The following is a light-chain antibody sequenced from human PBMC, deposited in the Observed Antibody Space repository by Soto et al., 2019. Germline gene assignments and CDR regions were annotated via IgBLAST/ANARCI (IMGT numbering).Light chain of an antibody. CDR3: QQSNSIPYT. CDR2: GAS. J-gene: IGKJ2*01. Sequence: DIQMTQSPSSLSPSVGDRVTITCRASQTISTYLNWYQQKPGKAPKLLIYGASSLQSGVPPRFSGSGSGTDFTLTISSLQLEDFATYYCQQSNSIPYTFGQGTKLEIK. CDR1: QTISTY. V-gene: IGKV1-39*01.